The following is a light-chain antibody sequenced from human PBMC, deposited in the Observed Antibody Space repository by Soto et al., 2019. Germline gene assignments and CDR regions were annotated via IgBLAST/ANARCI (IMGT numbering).Light chain of an antibody. CDR1: QSVSGY. J-gene: IGKJ1*01. V-gene: IGKV3-20*01. Sequence: DIVLTQSPGTLSLSPGERATLSCRASQSVSGYLAWYQQKPGQAPRLLIYTTSNRATDIPDRFSGSGSGTDFTLTISRLEPDDFEVYYCQQYGSSPWTFGQGTKVEIK. CDR2: TTS. CDR3: QQYGSSPWT.